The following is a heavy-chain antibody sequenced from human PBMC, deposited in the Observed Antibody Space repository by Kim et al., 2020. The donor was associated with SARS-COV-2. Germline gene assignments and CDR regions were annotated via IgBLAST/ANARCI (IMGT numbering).Heavy chain of an antibody. CDR3: ASRAYCTVGSCYSLLWFDP. Sequence: SETLSLTCAVSGASITISNWWSWVRQSPGKGLEWIGEIHHTGVTNYNPSLESRVTMSVDKSKNLFSLKLSSVTAADTALYYCASRAYCTVGSCYSLLWFDPWGQGTRVTVSS. CDR2: IHHTGVT. V-gene: IGHV4-4*02. J-gene: IGHJ5*02. CDR1: GASITISNW. D-gene: IGHD2-15*01.